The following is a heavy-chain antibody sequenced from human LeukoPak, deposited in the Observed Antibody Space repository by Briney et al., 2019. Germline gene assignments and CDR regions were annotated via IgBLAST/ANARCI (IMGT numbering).Heavy chain of an antibody. V-gene: IGHV4-34*01. D-gene: IGHD6-6*01. Sequence: SETLSLTCAVYGGSFSGYYWSWIRQPPGKGLEWIGEINHSGSTNYNPSLKSRVTISVDTSKNQFSLKLSSVTAADTAVYYCAREGSPEYSSSPPADYWGQGTLVTVSS. CDR2: INHSGST. CDR3: AREGSPEYSSSPPADY. CDR1: GGSFSGYY. J-gene: IGHJ4*02.